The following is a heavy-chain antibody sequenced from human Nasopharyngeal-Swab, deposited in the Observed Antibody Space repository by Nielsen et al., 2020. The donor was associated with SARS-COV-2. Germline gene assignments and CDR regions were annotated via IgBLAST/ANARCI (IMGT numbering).Heavy chain of an antibody. Sequence: GGSLRLSCLASRFTFSRWPMHWVRQAPGKGLEWVTVISSDGSDKQYVDSVKGRFTISRDNSKNTLYLQMKSLRAEDTGVYYCASLRADTPDFAYWGQGTLVTVSS. CDR1: RFTFSRWP. CDR2: ISSDGSDK. CDR3: ASLRADTPDFAY. J-gene: IGHJ4*02. D-gene: IGHD2-15*01. V-gene: IGHV3-30*03.